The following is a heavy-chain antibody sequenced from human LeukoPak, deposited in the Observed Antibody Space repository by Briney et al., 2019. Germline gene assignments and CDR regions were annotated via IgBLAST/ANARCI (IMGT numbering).Heavy chain of an antibody. D-gene: IGHD3-10*01. CDR1: GYTFTSYD. CDR2: MNPNSGNT. V-gene: IGHV1-8*01. J-gene: IGHJ3*02. CDR3: ARYGSGSYYMGHAFDI. Sequence: ASVKVSCKASGYTFTSYDINWVRQATGQGLEWMGWMNPNSGNTGYAQKFQGRVTVTRNTSISTAYMELSSLRSEDTAVYYCARYGSGSYYMGHAFDIWGQGTMVTVSS.